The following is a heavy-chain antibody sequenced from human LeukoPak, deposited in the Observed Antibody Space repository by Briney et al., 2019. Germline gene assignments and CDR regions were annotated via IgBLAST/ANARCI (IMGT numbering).Heavy chain of an antibody. CDR3: ARVKYDILTGYYIPLRHYYMDV. Sequence: GGSLRLSCAASGFTVSSNYMSWVRQAPGKGLEWVSVIYSGGSTYYADSVKGRFTISRDNSKNTLYLQMNSLRAEDMAVYYCARVKYDILTGYYIPLRHYYMDVWGKGTTVTISS. V-gene: IGHV3-53*01. D-gene: IGHD3-9*01. CDR1: GFTVSSNY. J-gene: IGHJ6*03. CDR2: IYSGGST.